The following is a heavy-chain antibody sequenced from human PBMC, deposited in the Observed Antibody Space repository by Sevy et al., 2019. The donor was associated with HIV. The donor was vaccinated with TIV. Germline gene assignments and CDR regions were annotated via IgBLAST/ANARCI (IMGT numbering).Heavy chain of an antibody. V-gene: IGHV3-23*01. Sequence: GGSLRLSCAASGFTFSSYAMSWVRQAPGKGLEWVSAISGSGGSTYYEDSVKGRFTISRDNSKNTLYLQMNSLRAEDTAVYYCAKVPHSGSYLRFFDYWGQGTLVTVSS. J-gene: IGHJ4*02. CDR1: GFTFSSYA. CDR3: AKVPHSGSYLRFFDY. D-gene: IGHD1-26*01. CDR2: ISGSGGST.